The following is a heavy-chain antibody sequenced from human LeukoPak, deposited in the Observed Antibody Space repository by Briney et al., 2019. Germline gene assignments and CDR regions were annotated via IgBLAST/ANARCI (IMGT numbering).Heavy chain of an antibody. D-gene: IGHD1-26*01. CDR1: GFTFSSYA. Sequence: PGRSLRLSCAASGFTFSSYAMHWVRQAPGKGLEWVALISYDGSNKYYADSVKGRFTISRDNSQNTLYLQMNSLRAEDTAVYYCARFYANEWELPHWGQGTLVTVSS. V-gene: IGHV3-30*04. CDR2: ISYDGSNK. J-gene: IGHJ4*02. CDR3: ARFYANEWELPH.